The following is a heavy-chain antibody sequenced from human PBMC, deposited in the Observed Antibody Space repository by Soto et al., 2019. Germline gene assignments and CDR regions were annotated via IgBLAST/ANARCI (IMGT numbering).Heavy chain of an antibody. V-gene: IGHV1-8*01. CDR1: GYTFTSYD. J-gene: IGHJ5*02. CDR3: ARVIKYGDYSRWCDP. D-gene: IGHD4-17*01. Sequence: QVQLVQSGAEVKKPGASVKVSCKASGYTFTSYDINWVRQAPGQGLEYLGWMNPNSGNTGYVQKFQGRVTMTRNSSISTAYMELSSLRSEDTAVYCCARVIKYGDYSRWCDPWGQGTLVTVSS. CDR2: MNPNSGNT.